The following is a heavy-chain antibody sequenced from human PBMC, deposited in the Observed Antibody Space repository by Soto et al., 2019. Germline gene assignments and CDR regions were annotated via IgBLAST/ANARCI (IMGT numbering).Heavy chain of an antibody. V-gene: IGHV3-30*03. CDR1: GFTFSSYG. CDR3: ARDKITGLFDY. D-gene: IGHD1-1*01. CDR2: ISYDGSNK. J-gene: IGHJ4*02. Sequence: GSLRLSCEASGFTFSSYGMHWVRQAPGKGLEWVAVISYDGSNKYYADSVKGRFTISRDNSKNTLYLQMNSLRAEDTAVYYCARDKITGLFDYWGQGTLVTVSS.